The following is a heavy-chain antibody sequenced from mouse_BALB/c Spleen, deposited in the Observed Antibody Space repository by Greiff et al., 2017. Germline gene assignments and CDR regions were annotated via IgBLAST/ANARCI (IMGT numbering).Heavy chain of an antibody. D-gene: IGHD2-10*02. CDR1: GFAFSSYD. Sequence: EVMLVESGGGLVKPGGSLKLSCAASGFAFSSYDMSWVRQTPEKRLEWVAYISSGGGSTYYPDTVKGRFTISRDNAKNTLYLQMSSLKSEDTAMYYCARHGYGNYAWFAYWGQGTLVTVSA. V-gene: IGHV5-12-1*01. J-gene: IGHJ3*01. CDR2: ISSGGGST. CDR3: ARHGYGNYAWFAY.